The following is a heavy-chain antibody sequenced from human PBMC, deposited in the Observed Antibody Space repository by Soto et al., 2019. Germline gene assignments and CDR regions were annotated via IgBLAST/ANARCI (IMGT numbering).Heavy chain of an antibody. CDR1: DDSINSDKYY. V-gene: IGHV4-39*02. J-gene: IGHJ4*02. Sequence: QLQLQESGPGLVKPSETLSLTCSVSDDSINSDKYYWGWIRQPPGKGLEWIGSIYRGNAYYNPSLQTRVTIALSKSRSHFPLTLNSVTAADSAVYFCARLEGLATISYYFDFWGPGALVTVSS. CDR2: IYRGNA. CDR3: ARLEGLATISYYFDF. D-gene: IGHD3-9*01.